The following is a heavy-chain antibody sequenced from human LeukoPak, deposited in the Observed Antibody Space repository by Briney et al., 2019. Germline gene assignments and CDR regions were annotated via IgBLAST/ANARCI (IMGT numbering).Heavy chain of an antibody. D-gene: IGHD3-22*01. Sequence: TSETLSITCADYGASFSGYYWSWIRQPPGKGLEWIREINHSGTTNYNPSLKSRVTISVDTSKNQFSLKLSSVTAADTAVYYCARGLAKESHIAALYDSSGMGDYWGQGTLVTVSS. CDR1: GASFSGYY. J-gene: IGHJ4*02. CDR2: INHSGTT. CDR3: ARGLAKESHIAALYDSSGMGDY. V-gene: IGHV4-34*01.